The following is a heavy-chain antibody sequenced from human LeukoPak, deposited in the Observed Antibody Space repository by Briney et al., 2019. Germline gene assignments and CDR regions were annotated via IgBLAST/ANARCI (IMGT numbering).Heavy chain of an antibody. CDR2: IYYSGST. J-gene: IGHJ2*01. CDR1: GGSVSSGSYY. V-gene: IGHV4-61*01. D-gene: IGHD2-21*01. CDR3: ARTELCGGDCYPPYWYFDL. Sequence: PSETLSPTCTVSGGSVSSGSYYWSWIRQPPGKGLEWIGYIYYSGSTNYNPSLKSRVTISVDTSKNQFSLKLSSVTAADTAVYYCARTELCGGDCYPPYWYFDLWGRGTLVTVSS.